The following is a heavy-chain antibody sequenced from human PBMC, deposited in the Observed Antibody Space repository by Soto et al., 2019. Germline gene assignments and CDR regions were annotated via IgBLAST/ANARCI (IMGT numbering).Heavy chain of an antibody. CDR2: IYYSGST. D-gene: IGHD6-19*01. CDR3: ARSVRDYSSGWYVGY. V-gene: IGHV4-31*03. Sequence: QVQLQESGPGLVKPSQTLSLTCTVSGGSISSGGYYWSWIRQHPGKGLEWIGYIYYSGSTYYNPSLKRRVTISVDTSKNQFSLKLSSVTAADTAVYYCARSVRDYSSGWYVGYWGQGTLVTVSS. J-gene: IGHJ4*02. CDR1: GGSISSGGYY.